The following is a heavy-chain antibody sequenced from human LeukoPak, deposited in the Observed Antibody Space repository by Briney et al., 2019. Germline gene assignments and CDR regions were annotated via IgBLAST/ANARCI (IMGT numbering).Heavy chain of an antibody. V-gene: IGHV4-34*01. CDR3: ARGRHCSSISCYFVWFDP. CDR1: GGSFSGYY. J-gene: IGHJ5*02. Sequence: SETLSLTCAVYGGSFSGYYWSWIRQPPGKGLEWIGEINHSGSTNYNPSLKSRVTISVDTSKNQFSLKLSSVTAADTAVYYCARGRHCSSISCYFVWFDPWGQGTLVTVSS. D-gene: IGHD2-2*01. CDR2: INHSGST.